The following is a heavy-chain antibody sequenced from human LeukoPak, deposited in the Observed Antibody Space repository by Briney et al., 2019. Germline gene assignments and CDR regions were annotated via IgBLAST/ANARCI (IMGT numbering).Heavy chain of an antibody. CDR3: AKAYYYGSGSYYFDH. V-gene: IGHV3-23*01. CDR1: GFTFSSYG. CDR2: ISGSGGST. J-gene: IGHJ4*02. Sequence: GGSLRLSCAASGFTFSSYGMSWVRQAPGKGLEWVSAISGSGGSTYYADSVKGRFTISRDNSKNTLYLQMNSLRAEDTAVYYCAKAYYYGSGSYYFDHWGQGTLVTVSS. D-gene: IGHD3-10*01.